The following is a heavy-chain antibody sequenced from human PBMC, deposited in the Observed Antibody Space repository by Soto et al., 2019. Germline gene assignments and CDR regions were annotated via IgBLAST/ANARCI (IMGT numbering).Heavy chain of an antibody. CDR2: VTDSGGST. J-gene: IGHJ4*02. D-gene: IGHD4-17*01. V-gene: IGHV3-23*01. CDR3: VRGKAGDYAFDY. CDR1: GFSFGTYA. Sequence: EVQLLESGGGLVQPGGSLTLSCAASGFSFGTYAMSWVRQAPGKGLEWVSAVTDSGGSTYYACSVKGRFTISRDNSKNTLYLNMNSPRAEDTPVYYCVRGKAGDYAFDYWGQGPLVTVPS.